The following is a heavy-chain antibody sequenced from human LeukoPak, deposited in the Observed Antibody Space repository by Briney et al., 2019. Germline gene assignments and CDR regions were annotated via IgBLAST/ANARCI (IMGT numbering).Heavy chain of an antibody. Sequence: GESLKISCKGSGYSFSTYWIGWVRQMPGKGLEWMGIIYPDDSDTRYSPSFQGQVTISADKSISTAYLQWSSLKASGTAMYYCTRLIGGDSRDYWGQGTLVTVSS. CDR1: GYSFSTYW. CDR3: TRLIGGDSRDY. CDR2: IYPDDSDT. J-gene: IGHJ4*02. D-gene: IGHD4-17*01. V-gene: IGHV5-51*01.